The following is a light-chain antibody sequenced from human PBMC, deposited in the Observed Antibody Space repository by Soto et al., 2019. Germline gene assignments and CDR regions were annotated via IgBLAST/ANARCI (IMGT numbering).Light chain of an antibody. Sequence: IQMTHSPSTLSASVGDRVTITCRASQSISSWLAWYQQKPGKAPKLLIYKASSLESGVPSRFSGSGSGTEFTLTISSLQPDDFATYFCQQYNTYRTFGQGTQV. CDR1: QSISSW. CDR2: KAS. J-gene: IGKJ1*01. V-gene: IGKV1-5*03. CDR3: QQYNTYRT.